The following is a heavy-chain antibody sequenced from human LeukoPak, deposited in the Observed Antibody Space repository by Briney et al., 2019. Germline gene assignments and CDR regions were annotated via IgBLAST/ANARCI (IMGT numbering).Heavy chain of an antibody. CDR2: INHSGST. V-gene: IGHV4-34*03. D-gene: IGHD6-13*01. Sequence: SETLSLTCAVYGGSFSGYYWSWIRQPPGKGLEWIGEINHSGSTYYNPSLKSRVTISVDTSKNQFSLKLSSVTAADTAVYYCSSQQLPVNWFDPWGQGTLVTVSS. J-gene: IGHJ5*02. CDR3: SSQQLPVNWFDP. CDR1: GGSFSGYY.